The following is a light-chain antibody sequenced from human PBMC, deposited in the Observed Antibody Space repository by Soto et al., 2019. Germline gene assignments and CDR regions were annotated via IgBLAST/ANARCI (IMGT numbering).Light chain of an antibody. CDR3: LQHNSYPLT. CDR1: QGISDD. CDR2: DAS. Sequence: DIQMTQSPSSLSASVGDRVTITSRASQGISDDLGWYQQKPGKAPTRLIYDASTLQSGVPSRVSGSGSGTEFTLTTSSLQPEDFSTYYCLQHNSYPLTFGGGTKVEIK. J-gene: IGKJ4*01. V-gene: IGKV1-17*01.